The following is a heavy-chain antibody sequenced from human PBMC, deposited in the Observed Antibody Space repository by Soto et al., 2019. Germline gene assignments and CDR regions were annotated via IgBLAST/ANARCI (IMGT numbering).Heavy chain of an antibody. CDR1: GYTFTSYG. CDR2: ISAYNGNT. D-gene: IGHD3-3*01. CDR3: ARALGKYYDFWSGYSTQFDY. V-gene: IGHV1-18*01. Sequence: QVQLVQSGAEVKKPGASVKVSCKASGYTFTSYGISWVRQAPGQGLEWMGWISAYNGNTNYAQKVQGRVTMTTDTSTSTAYMELRSLRSDDTAVYYCARALGKYYDFWSGYSTQFDYWGHGTLVTVSS. J-gene: IGHJ4*01.